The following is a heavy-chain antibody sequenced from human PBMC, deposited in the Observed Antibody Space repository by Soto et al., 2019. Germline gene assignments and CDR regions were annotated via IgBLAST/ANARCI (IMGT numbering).Heavy chain of an antibody. Sequence: SLRLSCAASGFTFDDYAMHWVRQAPGKGLEWVSGISWNSGSIGYADSVKGRFTISRDNAKNSLYLQMNSLRAEDTALYYCAKDIGSSGYNGHDAFDIWGQGTMVT. CDR3: AKDIGSSGYNGHDAFDI. V-gene: IGHV3-9*01. J-gene: IGHJ3*02. CDR2: ISWNSGSI. CDR1: GFTFDDYA. D-gene: IGHD6-13*01.